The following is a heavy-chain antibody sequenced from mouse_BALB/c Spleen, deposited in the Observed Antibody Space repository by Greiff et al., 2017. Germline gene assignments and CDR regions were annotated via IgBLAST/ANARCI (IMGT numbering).Heavy chain of an antibody. V-gene: IGHV1-62-2*01. J-gene: IGHJ4*01. CDR2: FYPGSGSI. CDR3: ARHEVVLRPQAYAMDY. Sequence: QVQLQQSGAELVKPGASVKLSCKASGYTFTEYIIHWVKQRSGQGLEWIGWFYPGSGSIKYNEKFKDKATLTADKSSSTVYMELSRLTSEDSAVYFCARHEVVLRPQAYAMDYWGQGTSVTVSS. D-gene: IGHD1-2*01. CDR1: GYTFTEYI.